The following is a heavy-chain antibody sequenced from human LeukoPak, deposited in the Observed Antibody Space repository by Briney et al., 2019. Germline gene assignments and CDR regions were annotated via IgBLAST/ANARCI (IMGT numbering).Heavy chain of an antibody. J-gene: IGHJ4*02. D-gene: IGHD6-13*01. CDR1: GFTFSSYG. CDR3: ARDRVTPEWRPHYYSSSWYFPDY. Sequence: GSLRLSCAASGFTFSSYGMSWIRQPAGKGLEWIGRIYTSGSTNYNPSLKSRVTISVDTSKNQFSLKLSSVTAADTAVYYCARDRVTPEWRPHYYSSSWYFPDYWGQGTLVTVSS. V-gene: IGHV4-4*07. CDR2: IYTSGST.